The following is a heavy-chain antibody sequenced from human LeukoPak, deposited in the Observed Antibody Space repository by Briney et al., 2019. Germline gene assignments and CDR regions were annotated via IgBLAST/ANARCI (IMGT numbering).Heavy chain of an antibody. Sequence: ASVKVSCKASGHTFIGYFMHWVRQAPGQGLEWMGRTNPNSGGTNYAQRFQGRVTMTRDTSITTAYMELSRLRSDDTAIYYCARGGYSDSRGSSDAFDIWGQGTMVTVSS. J-gene: IGHJ3*02. CDR3: ARGGYSDSRGSSDAFDI. CDR2: TNPNSGGT. D-gene: IGHD3-22*01. V-gene: IGHV1-2*06. CDR1: GHTFIGYF.